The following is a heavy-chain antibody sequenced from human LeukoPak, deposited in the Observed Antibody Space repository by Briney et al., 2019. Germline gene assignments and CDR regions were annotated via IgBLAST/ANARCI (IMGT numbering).Heavy chain of an antibody. CDR3: ARVLGYCSSTSCHDYYGMDV. CDR1: GGSISSYY. J-gene: IGHJ6*02. D-gene: IGHD2-2*01. Sequence: KPSETLSLTCTVSGGSISSYYWSWIRQPPEKGLEWIGYIYYSGSTNYNPSLKSRVTISVDTPKNQFSLKLSSVTAADTAVYYCARVLGYCSSTSCHDYYGMDVWGQGTTVTVSS. CDR2: IYYSGST. V-gene: IGHV4-59*01.